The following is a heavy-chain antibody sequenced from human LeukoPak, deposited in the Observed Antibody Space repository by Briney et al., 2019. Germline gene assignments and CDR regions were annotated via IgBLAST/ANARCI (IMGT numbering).Heavy chain of an antibody. J-gene: IGHJ5*02. CDR1: GFTFSDYY. CDR3: AGLLRYFDWLSPWSDP. CDR2: ISSSGSTI. V-gene: IGHV3-11*04. D-gene: IGHD3-9*01. Sequence: PGTSLRLSCAASGFTFSDYYMSWIRQAPGKGLEWVSYISSSGSTIYYADSVKGRFTISRDNSKNSLYLQMTSLRAEDTAVYYCAGLLRYFDWLSPWSDPWGQGTLVTVSS.